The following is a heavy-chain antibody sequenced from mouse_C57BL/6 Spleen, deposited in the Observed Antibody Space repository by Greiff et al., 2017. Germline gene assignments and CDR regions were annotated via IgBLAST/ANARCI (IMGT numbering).Heavy chain of an antibody. V-gene: IGHV1-69*01. CDR1: GYTFTSYW. Sequence: VQLQQPGAELVMPGASVKLSCKASGYTFTSYWMHWVKQRPGQGLEWIGEIDPSDSYTNYNQKFKGKSTLTVDKSSSTAYMQLSSLTSEDSAVYYWARKTTVDYFDYWGQGTTLTVSS. CDR3: ARKTTVDYFDY. J-gene: IGHJ2*01. CDR2: IDPSDSYT. D-gene: IGHD1-1*01.